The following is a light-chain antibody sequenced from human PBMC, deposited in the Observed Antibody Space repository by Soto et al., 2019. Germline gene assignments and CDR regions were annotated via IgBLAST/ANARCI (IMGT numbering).Light chain of an antibody. CDR1: SSNIGAGYD. CDR3: HSFCSRVNTVV. V-gene: IGLV1-40*01. J-gene: IGLJ2*01. CDR2: GNN. Sequence: QSVVTQPPSVSGAPGQRVTISCTGSSSNIGAGYDVHWYQQFPGKAPKLLIYGNNNRPSGVPDRFSGSKSGTSASLATLGLQGVDEADYYCHSFCSRVNTVVFGGGTKLTVL.